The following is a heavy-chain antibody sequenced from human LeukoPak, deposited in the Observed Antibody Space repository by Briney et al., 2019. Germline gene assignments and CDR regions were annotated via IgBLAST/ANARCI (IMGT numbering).Heavy chain of an antibody. D-gene: IGHD1-26*01. J-gene: IGHJ4*02. CDR3: ARDLVGASHY. CDR1: GFTFGDYW. Sequence: GKSLRLSCAASGFTFGDYWMSWVRQAPGKGLEGVANINRDGSERYYVDSVKGRFTISRDNARNSLYLEMNSLRVEDTGVYYCARDLVGASHYWGQGALVTVPS. CDR2: INRDGSER. V-gene: IGHV3-7*01.